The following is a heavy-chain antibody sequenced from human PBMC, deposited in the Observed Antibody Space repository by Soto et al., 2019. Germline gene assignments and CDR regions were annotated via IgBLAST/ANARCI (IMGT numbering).Heavy chain of an antibody. CDR2: IYYSGST. D-gene: IGHD5-18*01. J-gene: IGHJ4*02. Sequence: SETLSLTCIVSGGSISNYYWSWIRQPPGKGLEWIGYIYYSGSTNYNPSLTSRVTISVDTSKNQFSLKLSSVTAADTAVYYCARHRCSYGVYYFDYWGQGTLVTVSS. CDR3: ARHRCSYGVYYFDY. CDR1: GGSISNYY. V-gene: IGHV4-59*08.